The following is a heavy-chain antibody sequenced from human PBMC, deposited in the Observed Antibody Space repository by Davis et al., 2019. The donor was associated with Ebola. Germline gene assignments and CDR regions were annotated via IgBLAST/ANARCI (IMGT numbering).Heavy chain of an antibody. J-gene: IGHJ4*02. CDR1: GGSFSGYY. CDR2: INHSGST. D-gene: IGHD3-3*01. CDR3: ARALLDFWSGYGY. Sequence: PSETLSLTCAVYGGSFSGYYWSWIRQPPGKGLEWIGEINHSGSTNYNPSLKSRVTISVDTSKNQFSLKLSSVTAADTAVYYCARALLDFWSGYGYWGQGTLVTVSS. V-gene: IGHV4-34*01.